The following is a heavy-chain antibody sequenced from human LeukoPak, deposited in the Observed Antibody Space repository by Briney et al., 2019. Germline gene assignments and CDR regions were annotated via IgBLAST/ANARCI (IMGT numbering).Heavy chain of an antibody. CDR2: IYYSGST. Sequence: SETLSLTCTVSGGSISSYYWSWIRQPPGKGLKWIGYIYYSGSTNYNPSLKSRVTISVDTSKNQFSLKLSSVTAADTAVYYCARGQGDCSGGSCYYYFDYWGQGTLVTVSS. CDR1: GGSISSYY. CDR3: ARGQGDCSGGSCYYYFDY. J-gene: IGHJ4*02. D-gene: IGHD2-15*01. V-gene: IGHV4-59*01.